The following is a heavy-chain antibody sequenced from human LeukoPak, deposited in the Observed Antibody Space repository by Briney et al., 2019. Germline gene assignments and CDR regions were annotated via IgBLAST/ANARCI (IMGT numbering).Heavy chain of an antibody. V-gene: IGHV3-48*02. Sequence: GGSLRLSCAASGFTFSTSAMNWVRQAPGKGLEWVSYISISSTTINYADSVKGRFTISRDNAKNSLYLQMNSLRDEDTAVYYCARVMYGGISYSVDYWGQGTLVTVSS. CDR2: ISISSTTI. CDR3: ARVMYGGISYSVDY. D-gene: IGHD1-26*01. CDR1: GFTFSTSA. J-gene: IGHJ4*02.